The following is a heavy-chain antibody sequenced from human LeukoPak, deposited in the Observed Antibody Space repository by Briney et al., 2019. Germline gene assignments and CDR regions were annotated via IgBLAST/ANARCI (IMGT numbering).Heavy chain of an antibody. J-gene: IGHJ4*02. CDR1: GFTVSSNY. CDR2: IYSGGTT. D-gene: IGHD3-22*01. CDR3: ARDPHYYDSSGYAFDY. V-gene: IGHV3-53*01. Sequence: GGSLRLSCAASGFTVSSNYMSWVRQAPGKGLEWVSVIYSGGTTYYADSVKGRFTISRDNSKNTLYLQMISLRADDTAVYYCARDPHYYDSSGYAFDYWGQGTLVTVSS.